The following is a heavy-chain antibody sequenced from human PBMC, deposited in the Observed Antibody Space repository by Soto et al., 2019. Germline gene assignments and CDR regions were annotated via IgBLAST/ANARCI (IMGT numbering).Heavy chain of an antibody. D-gene: IGHD3-10*01. V-gene: IGHV3-23*01. CDR2: ISGSGGST. J-gene: IGHJ3*02. CDR1: GFTFSSYA. CDR3: AKDLTWTPEGPRGAFDI. Sequence: GGSLRLSCAASGFTFSSYAMSWVRQAPGKGLEWVSAISGSGGSTYYADSVKGRFTISRDNSKNTLYLQMNSLRAEDTAVYYCAKDLTWTPEGPRGAFDIWGQGTMVTVSS.